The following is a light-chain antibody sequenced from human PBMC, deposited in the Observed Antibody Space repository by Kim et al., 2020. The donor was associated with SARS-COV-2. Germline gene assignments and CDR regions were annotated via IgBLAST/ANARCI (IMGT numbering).Light chain of an antibody. J-gene: IGLJ2*01. CDR3: SSYAGSNNLV. CDR2: EVS. CDR1: SGDVGGYNY. Sequence: GQSVTISCTGTSGDVGGYNYVSWYQQHPGKAPKLMIYEVSKRPSGVPDRFSGSKSGNTASLTVSGLQAEDEDDYYCSSYAGSNNLVFGGGTKLTVL. V-gene: IGLV2-8*01.